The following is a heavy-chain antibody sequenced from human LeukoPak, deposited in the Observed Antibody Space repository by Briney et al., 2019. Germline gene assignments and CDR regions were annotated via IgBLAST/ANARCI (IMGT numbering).Heavy chain of an antibody. CDR2: ISYDGSNK. CDR1: GFTFSSYA. Sequence: GGSLRLSCAASGFTFSSYAMSWVRQAPGKGLEWVAVISYDGSNKYYADSVKGRFTISRDNSKNTLYLQMNSLRAEDTAVYYCARGWMYHAILTGQYWYFDLWGRGTLVTVSS. CDR3: ARGWMYHAILTGQYWYFDL. J-gene: IGHJ2*01. D-gene: IGHD3-9*01. V-gene: IGHV3-30-3*01.